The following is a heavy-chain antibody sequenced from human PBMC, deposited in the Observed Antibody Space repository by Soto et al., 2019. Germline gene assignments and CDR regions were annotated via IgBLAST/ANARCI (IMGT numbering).Heavy chain of an antibody. D-gene: IGHD7-27*01. CDR3: ARDLSRDWGSGGIDY. Sequence: SETLSLTCTVSGGSISSSSYYWGWIRQPPGKGLEWIGSIYYSGSTYYNPSLKSRVTISVDTPKNQFSLKLSSVTAADTAVYYCARDLSRDWGSGGIDYWGQGTLVTVSS. J-gene: IGHJ4*02. CDR2: IYYSGST. V-gene: IGHV4-39*07. CDR1: GGSISSSSYY.